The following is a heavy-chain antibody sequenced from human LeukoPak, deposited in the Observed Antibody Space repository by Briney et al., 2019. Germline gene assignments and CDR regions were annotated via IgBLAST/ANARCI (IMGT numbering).Heavy chain of an antibody. CDR1: GYTFTGYS. CDR2: ANPNSGGT. V-gene: IGHV1-2*06. D-gene: IGHD3-10*01. Sequence: ASVKVSCKASGYTFTGYSMHWVRQAPGQGLEWMGRANPNSGGTNYAQKFQGRVTMTRDTSISTAYMELSRLRSDDTAVYYCARGRITMVRGVNYWGQGTLVTVSS. CDR3: ARGRITMVRGVNY. J-gene: IGHJ4*02.